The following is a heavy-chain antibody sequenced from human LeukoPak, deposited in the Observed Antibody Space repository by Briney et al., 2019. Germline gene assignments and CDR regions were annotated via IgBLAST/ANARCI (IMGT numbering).Heavy chain of an antibody. CDR1: GGSIRSYY. CDR3: ARGLLILRFLAPDAFDI. CDR2: IYYSGST. D-gene: IGHD3-3*01. V-gene: IGHV4-59*08. J-gene: IGHJ3*02. Sequence: SETLSLTCTVSGGSIRSYYWSWIRQPPGKGLEWIGYIYYSGSTNYNPSLKSRVTISVDTSKNQFSLKLSSVTAADTAVYYCARGLLILRFLAPDAFDIWGQGTMVTVSS.